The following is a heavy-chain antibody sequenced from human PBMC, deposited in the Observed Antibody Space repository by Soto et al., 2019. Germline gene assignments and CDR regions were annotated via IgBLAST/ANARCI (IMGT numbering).Heavy chain of an antibody. CDR3: ASHSYGSGNFY. V-gene: IGHV1-3*01. J-gene: IGHJ4*02. CDR2: INAGNGNT. Sequence: QVQLVQSGAEVKKPGASVRVSCKASGYIFNTYALHWVRQAPGQRLEWMGWINAGNGNTKYSQNFQGRVTFIRDTSASTAYMELNSLRSEDTAVYYCASHSYGSGNFYWGPGTLVTVSS. CDR1: GYIFNTYA. D-gene: IGHD3-10*01.